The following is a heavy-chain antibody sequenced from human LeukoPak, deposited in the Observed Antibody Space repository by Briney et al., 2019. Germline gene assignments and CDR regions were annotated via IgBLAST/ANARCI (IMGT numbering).Heavy chain of an antibody. V-gene: IGHV3-23*01. Sequence: GGSLRLSCAASGFTFSSYAMSWVRQAPGKGLEWVSAISGSGGSTYYADSVKGRFTISRDNSKTTLYLQMNSLRAEDTAVYYCAKDGRYFDWLFANWFDPWGQGTLVTVSS. CDR3: AKDGRYFDWLFANWFDP. D-gene: IGHD3-9*01. CDR2: ISGSGGST. CDR1: GFTFSSYA. J-gene: IGHJ5*02.